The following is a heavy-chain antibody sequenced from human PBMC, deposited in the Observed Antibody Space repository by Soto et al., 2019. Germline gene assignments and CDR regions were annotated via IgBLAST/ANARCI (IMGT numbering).Heavy chain of an antibody. D-gene: IGHD2-21*02. Sequence: EVQLVESGGGLVQPGGSLRLSCAASGFTFGSYWMNWVRLITGKGLEWVAYIKPDGSATYYVDSVKGRFTISRDNAKNSVYLQMNSLRVEDTSVYYCARAGYCGPGCYYYFDYWGQGTLVTVSS. CDR3: ARAGYCGPGCYYYFDY. J-gene: IGHJ4*02. V-gene: IGHV3-7*01. CDR2: IKPDGSAT. CDR1: GFTFGSYW.